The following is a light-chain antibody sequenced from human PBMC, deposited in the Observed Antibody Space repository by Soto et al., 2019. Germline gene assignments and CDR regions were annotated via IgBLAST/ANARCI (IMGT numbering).Light chain of an antibody. V-gene: IGLV2-23*03. J-gene: IGLJ1*01. CDR3: CSYASSNTFV. CDR2: EGS. Sequence: QSALTQPASVSGSPGQSITISCTGTSSDVGNYDLVSWYQQHPGKVPKLIVYEGSKRHSGVSNRFSGSNSGNTASLTISGLQVEDEADYYCCSYASSNTFVFGTGTKLTVL. CDR1: SSDVGNYDL.